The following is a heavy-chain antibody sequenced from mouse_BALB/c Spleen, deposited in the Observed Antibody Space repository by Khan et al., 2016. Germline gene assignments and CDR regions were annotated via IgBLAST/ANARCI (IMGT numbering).Heavy chain of an antibody. D-gene: IGHD6-1*01. J-gene: IGHJ1*01. CDR2: ISYSGST. CDR3: TRATARWYVDV. V-gene: IGHV3-2*02. Sequence: EVQLLESGPGLVKPSQSLSLTCTVTGYSITSYYAWNWIRQFPGNKLEWMGYISYSGSTSYNPSLKSRISITLDTSKNQFFLQLNSVTTEDTATXCCTRATARWYVDVWGGVTTVSVS. CDR1: GYSITSYYA.